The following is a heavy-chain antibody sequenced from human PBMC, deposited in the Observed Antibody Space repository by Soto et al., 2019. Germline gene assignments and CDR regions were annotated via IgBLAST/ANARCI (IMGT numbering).Heavy chain of an antibody. CDR1: GYSFTSYW. V-gene: IGHV5-51*01. CDR3: ARHPVDTAMEYYLDY. D-gene: IGHD5-18*01. Sequence: GESLKISCKGSGYSFTSYWIGWVRQMPGKGLEWMGIIYPGDSDTRYSPSFQGQVTISADKSISTAYLQWSSLKASDTAMYYCARHPVDTAMEYYLDYWGQGTLVTVSS. CDR2: IYPGDSDT. J-gene: IGHJ4*02.